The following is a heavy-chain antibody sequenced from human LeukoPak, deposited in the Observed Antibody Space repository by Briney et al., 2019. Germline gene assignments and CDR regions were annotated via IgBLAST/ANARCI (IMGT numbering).Heavy chain of an antibody. Sequence: SETLSLTCTVSGGSISSGGYYRSWIRQHPGKGLEWIGYIYYSGSTYYNPSLKSRVTISVDTSKNQFSLKLSSVTAADTAVYYCARFAMVRGVIPRGYFDYWGQGTLVTVSS. J-gene: IGHJ4*02. D-gene: IGHD3-10*01. CDR2: IYYSGST. V-gene: IGHV4-31*03. CDR1: GGSISSGGYY. CDR3: ARFAMVRGVIPRGYFDY.